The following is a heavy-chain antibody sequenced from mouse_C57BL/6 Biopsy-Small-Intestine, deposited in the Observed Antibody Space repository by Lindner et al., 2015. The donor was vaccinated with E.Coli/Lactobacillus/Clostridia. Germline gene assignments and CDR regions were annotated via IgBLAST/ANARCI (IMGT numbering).Heavy chain of an antibody. J-gene: IGHJ1*03. Sequence: SVKVSCKASGYTFTSHFIHWVRQAPGQGLEWMGILAPGGGSTTYSQSFQGRVTMTGDTSTSTVYMELRSLKSEDTAVYYCARGSGFWSDSRLYYYYMDVWGKGTTVTVSS. CDR1: GYTFTSHF. D-gene: IGHD2-4*01. CDR3: ARGSGFWSDSRLYYYYMDV. V-gene: IGHV1-55*01. CDR2: LAPGGGST.